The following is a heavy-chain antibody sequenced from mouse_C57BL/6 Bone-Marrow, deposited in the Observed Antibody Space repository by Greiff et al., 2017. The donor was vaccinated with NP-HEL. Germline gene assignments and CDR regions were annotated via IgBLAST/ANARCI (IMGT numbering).Heavy chain of an antibody. Sequence: VQLQQSGAELVRPGTSVKMSCKASGYTFTNYWIGWAKQRPGHGLEWIGDIYPGGGYTNYNEKFKGKATLTADKSSSTAYMQFSSLTSEDSAIYDCARSGGNYSSMDYWGQGTSVTVSS. V-gene: IGHV1-63*01. CDR1: GYTFTNYW. CDR2: IYPGGGYT. D-gene: IGHD2-1*01. CDR3: ARSGGNYSSMDY. J-gene: IGHJ4*01.